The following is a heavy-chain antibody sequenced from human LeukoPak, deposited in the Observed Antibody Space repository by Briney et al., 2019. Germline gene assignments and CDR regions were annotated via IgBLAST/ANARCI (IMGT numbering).Heavy chain of an antibody. J-gene: IGHJ3*02. V-gene: IGHV3-21*01. CDR3: ARVRSAYYYGSGSYYNEKPGQVSAFDI. Sequence: GGSLRLSCAASGFTFSSYSMNWVRQAPGKGLEWVSSISSSSSYIYYADSVKGRFTISRDNAKNSLYLQMNSLRAEDTAVYYCARVRSAYYYGSGSYYNEKPGQVSAFDIWGQGTMVTVSS. CDR2: ISSSSSYI. CDR1: GFTFSSYS. D-gene: IGHD3-10*01.